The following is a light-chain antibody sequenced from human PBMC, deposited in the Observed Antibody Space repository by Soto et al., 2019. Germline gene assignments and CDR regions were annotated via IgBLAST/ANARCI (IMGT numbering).Light chain of an antibody. V-gene: IGKV3-15*01. Sequence: EIVMTQXPATLSVSPGETATLSCRASQSVTYNLAWYQQKPGQGPRLLIYGAFTRATGIPARFSGSGSGTEFTLTISSLQSQDFAVYSCQQYKNWPPLTFGGGTKVEIK. CDR1: QSVTYN. CDR3: QQYKNWPPLT. J-gene: IGKJ4*01. CDR2: GAF.